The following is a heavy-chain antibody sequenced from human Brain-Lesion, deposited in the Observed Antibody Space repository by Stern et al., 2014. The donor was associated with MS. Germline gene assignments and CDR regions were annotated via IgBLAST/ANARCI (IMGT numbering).Heavy chain of an antibody. CDR3: ARVGVYVQTGWFDP. J-gene: IGHJ5*02. CDR2: SHYSGST. V-gene: IGHV4-31*03. D-gene: IGHD2-8*01. CDR1: GGSISRGGYY. Sequence: VQLVESGPGLVKPSQTLSLTCTVSGGSISRGGYYWSWIRQHPGKGLEWIGYSHYSGSTYYNSALKSRVTISRDTSKNQFSLNLNSVTAADTAVYYCARVGVYVQTGWFDPWGQGALVTVSS.